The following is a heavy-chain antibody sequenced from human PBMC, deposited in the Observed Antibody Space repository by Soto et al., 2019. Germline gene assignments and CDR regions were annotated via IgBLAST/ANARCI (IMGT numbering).Heavy chain of an antibody. CDR2: INHSGST. J-gene: IGHJ6*02. CDR1: GSSISIGTDY. CDR3: ARKGPRSYYYGMDV. V-gene: IGHV4-39*07. Sequence: PSETLSLTCSVSGSSISIGTDYWGWIRQPPGKGLEWIGEINHSGSTNYNPSLKSRVTISVDKSKNQFSLKLSSVTAADTAVYYCARKGPRSYYYGMDVWGQGTTVTVSS.